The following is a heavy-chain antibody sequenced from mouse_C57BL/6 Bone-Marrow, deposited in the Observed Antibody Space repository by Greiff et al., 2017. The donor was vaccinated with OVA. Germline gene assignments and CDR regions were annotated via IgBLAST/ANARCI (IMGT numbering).Heavy chain of an antibody. CDR1: GFTFSDFY. V-gene: IGHV7-1*01. CDR3: ARESNCEYALDY. D-gene: IGHD2-5*01. CDR2: SRNKANDYTT. Sequence: EVKLVESGGGLVQSGRSLRLSCATSGFTFSDFYMAWVRQAPGKGLEWIAASRNKANDYTTEYSASVKGRFFVSSDTSQSILYLHMHALRAEATAIYYGARESNCEYALDYWGQGTSVTVSS. J-gene: IGHJ4*01.